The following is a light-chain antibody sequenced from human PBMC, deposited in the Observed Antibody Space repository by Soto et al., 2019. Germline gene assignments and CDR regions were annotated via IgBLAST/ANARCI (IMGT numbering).Light chain of an antibody. CDR2: DGS. CDR3: QQYETVGLT. Sequence: DIQMTQSPSSLSASVGDRVTITCQASQDISNYLNWYQQKPGEAPKLLISDGSNLETGVPSRFSGSGSGTHFTFTISSLQPEDFATYHCQQYETVGLTFGGGTKVEIK. CDR1: QDISNY. J-gene: IGKJ4*01. V-gene: IGKV1-33*01.